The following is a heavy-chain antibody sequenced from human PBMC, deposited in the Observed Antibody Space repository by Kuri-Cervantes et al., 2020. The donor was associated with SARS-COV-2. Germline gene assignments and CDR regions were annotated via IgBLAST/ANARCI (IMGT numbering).Heavy chain of an antibody. D-gene: IGHD3-22*01. Sequence: SETLSLTCAVYGGSFSGYYWRWIRQPPGKGLEWIGEINHSGSTNYNPSLKSRVTISVDTSKNQFSLKLSSVTAADPAVYYCARDRNTMIVVIINIDYWGQGALVTVSS. CDR3: ARDRNTMIVVIINIDY. CDR2: INHSGST. CDR1: GGSFSGYY. J-gene: IGHJ4*02. V-gene: IGHV4-34*01.